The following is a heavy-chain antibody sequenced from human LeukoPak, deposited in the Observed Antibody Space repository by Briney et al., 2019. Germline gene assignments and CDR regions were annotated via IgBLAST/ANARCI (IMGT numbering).Heavy chain of an antibody. CDR1: GFTVSSNY. V-gene: IGHV3-23*01. CDR3: AKSKARIAVAGGMDV. J-gene: IGHJ6*02. Sequence: AGGSLRLSCAASGFTVSSNYMSWVRQAPGKGLEWVSGISGSGGSTYYADSVKGRFTISRDNSKNTLYLQMNSLRAEDTAVYYCAKSKARIAVAGGMDVWGQGTTVTVSS. CDR2: ISGSGGST. D-gene: IGHD6-19*01.